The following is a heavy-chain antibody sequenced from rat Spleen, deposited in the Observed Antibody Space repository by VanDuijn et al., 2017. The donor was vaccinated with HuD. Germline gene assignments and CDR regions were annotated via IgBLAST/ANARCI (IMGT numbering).Heavy chain of an antibody. D-gene: IGHD1-9*01. CDR1: GFTFNNYW. CDR2: ISNTGGTT. CDR3: TRGVYYGYNAFVY. Sequence: EVQLVESGGGLVQPGRSLKLSCVASGFTFNNYWMTWIRQAPGKGLEWVASISNTGGTTNYPDSVKGRISISRDNAKSTLYVQLNSLRSEDTATYFCTRGVYYGYNAFVYWAKALWSLSLQ. J-gene: IGHJ3*01. V-gene: IGHV5-31*01.